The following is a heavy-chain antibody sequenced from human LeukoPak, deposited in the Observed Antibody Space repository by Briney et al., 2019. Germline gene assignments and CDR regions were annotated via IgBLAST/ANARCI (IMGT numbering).Heavy chain of an antibody. CDR2: ISPSGAST. V-gene: IGHV3-21*01. Sequence: GASVNVSCKASGYTFTSYYMHWVRQAPGKGLEWVSSISPSGASTFHAESVKGRFTISRDNAKRSLYFQMNALGGDDTAVYYCVRDYLGESGAGGPWGQGTLVTVSS. CDR3: VRDYLGESGAGGP. D-gene: IGHD3-10*01. CDR1: GYTFTSYY. J-gene: IGHJ5*02.